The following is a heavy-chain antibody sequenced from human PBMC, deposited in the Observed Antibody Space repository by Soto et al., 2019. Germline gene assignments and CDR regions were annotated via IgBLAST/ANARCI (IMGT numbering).Heavy chain of an antibody. CDR2: INSDGSTT. V-gene: IGHV3-74*01. Sequence: EVQLVESGGGLVQPGGSLRLSCAASGFSFSNHWMHWVRQVPGKGLVWVARINSDGSTTTYADSVKGRFTISRANARNTVYLQMDSLRAEDTALYYCARGYSSGPDYWGQGTLVTVSS. D-gene: IGHD6-19*01. J-gene: IGHJ4*02. CDR1: GFSFSNHW. CDR3: ARGYSSGPDY.